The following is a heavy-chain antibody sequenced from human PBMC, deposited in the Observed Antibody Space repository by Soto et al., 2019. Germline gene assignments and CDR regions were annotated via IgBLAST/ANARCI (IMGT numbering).Heavy chain of an antibody. D-gene: IGHD2-8*01. Sequence: LSLTCTVSGGSISSSSYYWGWIRQPPGKGLEWIGSIYYSGSTYYNPSLKSRVTISVDTSKNQFSLKLSSVTAADTAVYYCARHDSPSLLMVYHPFDYWGQGTLVTVSS. CDR2: IYYSGST. CDR1: GGSISSSSYY. CDR3: ARHDSPSLLMVYHPFDY. V-gene: IGHV4-39*01. J-gene: IGHJ4*02.